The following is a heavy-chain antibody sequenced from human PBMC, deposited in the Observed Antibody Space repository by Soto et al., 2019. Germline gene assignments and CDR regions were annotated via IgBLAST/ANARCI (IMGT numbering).Heavy chain of an antibody. CDR3: AKEWGSGWSWAYNWFDP. D-gene: IGHD6-19*01. CDR1: GFTFTSYG. V-gene: IGHV3-30*18. J-gene: IGHJ5*02. Sequence: VGSLRLSCTASGFTFTSYGMHWVRQAPGKGLEWVAVISYDGSKKYYADSVKGRFTISRDNSKNTLYVQMNSLRTEDTAVYYCAKEWGSGWSWAYNWFDPWGQGTLVTAPQ. CDR2: ISYDGSKK.